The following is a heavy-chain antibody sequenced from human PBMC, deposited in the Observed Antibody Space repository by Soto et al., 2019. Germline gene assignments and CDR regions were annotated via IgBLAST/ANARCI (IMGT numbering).Heavy chain of an antibody. Sequence: GGSLRLSCAASGVTFSDQYMSWIRQAPGKGLEWIAYITNSGTTVYYADSVRGRFTISRDNSKNTLYLQMNSLRDEDTAVYYCARAMDAAMASKDNWFDPWGQGTLVTVSS. CDR2: ITNSGTTV. CDR1: GVTFSDQY. J-gene: IGHJ5*02. D-gene: IGHD5-18*01. V-gene: IGHV3-11*04. CDR3: ARAMDAAMASKDNWFDP.